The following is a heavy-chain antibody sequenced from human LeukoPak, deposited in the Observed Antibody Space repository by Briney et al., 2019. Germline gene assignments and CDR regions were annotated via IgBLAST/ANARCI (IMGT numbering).Heavy chain of an antibody. CDR2: INPSGGST. D-gene: IGHD2-2*01. CDR1: GYTFTSYY. V-gene: IGHV1-46*01. CDR3: ARDRRYCSSTSCYSLGLGY. Sequence: ASVKVSCKASGYTFTSYYMHWVRQPPGQGLEWMGIINPSGGSTSNAQKFQGRVTMTRDMSTSTVYMELSSLRSEDTAVYYCARDRRYCSSTSCYSLGLGYWGQGTLGTVSS. J-gene: IGHJ4*02.